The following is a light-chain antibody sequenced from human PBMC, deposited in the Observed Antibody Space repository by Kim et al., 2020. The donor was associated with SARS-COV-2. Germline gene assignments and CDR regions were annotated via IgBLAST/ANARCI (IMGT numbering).Light chain of an antibody. CDR3: QVWDSSSDHPWV. CDR2: YGS. V-gene: IGLV3-21*04. CDR1: NIGSKS. Sequence: PGQTATVTCGGNNIGSKSVHWYQQKPSQAPVLVIYYGSDRPSGIPERFSGSNSGNTATFTITSVEAGDEADYYCQVWDSSSDHPWVFGGGTQLTVL. J-gene: IGLJ3*02.